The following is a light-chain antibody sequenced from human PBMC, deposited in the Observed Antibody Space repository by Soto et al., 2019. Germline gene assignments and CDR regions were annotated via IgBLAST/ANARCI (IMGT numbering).Light chain of an antibody. CDR2: EVN. V-gene: IGLV2-14*01. CDR1: ISDVGGYTY. Sequence: QSSVAQPASVSGSPRQSINISCTGAISDVGGYTYVSWYQQQPGKAPKLMIYEVNNRPSGVSNRFSGSKSGNTASLTISGLQAEDEADYYCSSYTSSSTLYVFGTGTKVTVL. CDR3: SSYTSSSTLYV. J-gene: IGLJ1*01.